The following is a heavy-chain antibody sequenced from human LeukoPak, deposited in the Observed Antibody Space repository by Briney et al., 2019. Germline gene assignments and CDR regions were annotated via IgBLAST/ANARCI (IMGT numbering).Heavy chain of an antibody. CDR2: IYYSGST. V-gene: IGHV4-59*12. CDR1: GGSISSYY. Sequence: SETLSLTCTVSGGSISSYYWSWIRQPPGKGLEWIGYIYYSGSTNYNPSLKSRVTISVDTSKNQFSLKLSSVTAADTAVYYCARFAFGGVIAKAHFDYWGQGTLVTVSS. CDR3: ARFAFGGVIAKAHFDY. J-gene: IGHJ4*02. D-gene: IGHD3-16*02.